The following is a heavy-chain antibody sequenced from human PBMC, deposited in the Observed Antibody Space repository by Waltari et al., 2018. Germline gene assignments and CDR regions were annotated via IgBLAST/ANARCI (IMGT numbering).Heavy chain of an antibody. Sequence: QVQLHQWGAGRLKPSETLSLTCAVSGESFLGYFWSWVRQSPGKGLAWLGSIHYSGSTNYNPTLESRLSLSVDTTKKQFSLKLTSVTAADAALYFCARYGEVPASYFFDHWGQGTLVTVSS. CDR1: GESFLGYF. J-gene: IGHJ4*01. V-gene: IGHV4-34*01. CDR3: ARYGEVPASYFFDH. D-gene: IGHD2-21*01. CDR2: IHYSGST.